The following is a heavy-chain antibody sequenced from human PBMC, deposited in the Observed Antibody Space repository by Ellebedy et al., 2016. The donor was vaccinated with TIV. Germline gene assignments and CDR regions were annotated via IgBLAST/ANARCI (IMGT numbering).Heavy chain of an antibody. D-gene: IGHD3-9*01. J-gene: IGHJ6*02. CDR1: GYSFTSYW. CDR3: ARLSYDILTGSDYYGMDV. V-gene: IGHV5-51*01. Sequence: GESLKISXKGSGYSFTSYWIGWVRQMPGKGLEWMGIIYPGDSDTRYSPSFQGQVTISADKSISTAYLQWSSLKASDTAMYYCARLSYDILTGSDYYGMDVWGQGTTVTVSS. CDR2: IYPGDSDT.